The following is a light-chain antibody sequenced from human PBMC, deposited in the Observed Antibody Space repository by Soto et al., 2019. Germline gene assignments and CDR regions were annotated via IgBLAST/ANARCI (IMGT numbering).Light chain of an antibody. CDR2: GAS. J-gene: IGKJ2*01. CDR1: QSISGE. Sequence: EIVMTQSPATLSVSPGERATLSCRASQSISGELAWYQQKPGQPSRLLIYGASTRATGVPARFTGSGSGSEFTLTISGLQSEDFAVYYCQQGHNWPLTFGQGTRLE. V-gene: IGKV3-15*01. CDR3: QQGHNWPLT.